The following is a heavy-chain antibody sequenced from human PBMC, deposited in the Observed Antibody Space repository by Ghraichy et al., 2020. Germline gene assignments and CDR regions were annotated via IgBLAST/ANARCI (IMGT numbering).Heavy chain of an antibody. J-gene: IGHJ4*02. D-gene: IGHD6-13*01. V-gene: IGHV3-30*02. CDR3: AKQQLVMPQYYFDY. CDR2: IRYDGSNK. CDR1: GFTFSSYG. Sequence: GESLNISCAASGFTFSSYGMHWVRQAPGKGLEWVAVIRYDGSNKYYADSVKGRFTISRDNSKNTLYLQMNSLRAEDTAVYYCAKQQLVMPQYYFDYWGQGTLVTVSS.